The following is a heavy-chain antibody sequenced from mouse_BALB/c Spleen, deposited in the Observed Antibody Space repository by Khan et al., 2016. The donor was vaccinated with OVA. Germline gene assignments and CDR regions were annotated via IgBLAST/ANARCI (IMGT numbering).Heavy chain of an antibody. CDR2: IWNDGTT. V-gene: IGHV2-6-1*01. Sequence: QVQLKESGPGLVAPSQSLSITCTISGFSLTNYGVHWVRQPPGKGLESLVVIWNDGTTTYNSALNSILPITKDNSKSQVFLKMNSIQTDDKAMYFCARQPYYHYYIMDYWGQGTSVTVSS. D-gene: IGHD2-10*01. J-gene: IGHJ4*01. CDR1: GFSLTNYG. CDR3: ARQPYYHYYIMDY.